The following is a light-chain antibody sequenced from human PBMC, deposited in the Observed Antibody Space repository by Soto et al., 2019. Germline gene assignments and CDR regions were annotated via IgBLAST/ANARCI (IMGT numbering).Light chain of an antibody. CDR1: SRDVGGYNY. CDR3: SSYTSSSTVV. J-gene: IGLJ2*01. V-gene: IGLV2-14*01. CDR2: DVS. Sequence: QSALTQPASVSGSPGQSITISCTGTSRDVGGYNYVSWYQQHPGKAPKLMIYDVSNRPSGVSNRFSGSKSGNTASLTISGLQAEDEADYYCSSYTSSSTVVFAGGTKLTVL.